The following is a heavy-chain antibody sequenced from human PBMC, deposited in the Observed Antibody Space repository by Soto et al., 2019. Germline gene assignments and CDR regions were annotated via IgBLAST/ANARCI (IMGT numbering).Heavy chain of an antibody. D-gene: IGHD6-6*01. J-gene: IGHJ4*02. V-gene: IGHV3-23*01. CDR2: ISGSGGST. CDR3: AKGLGGYSSSPFDY. Sequence: EVQLLESGGGLVQPGGSLRLSCAASGFTFSSYAMSWVRQAPGKGLEWVSAISGSGGSTYYADSVKGRFTISRDNSKNTLYLQMNSLIVEDTAVYYCAKGLGGYSSSPFDYWGQGTLVTVSS. CDR1: GFTFSSYA.